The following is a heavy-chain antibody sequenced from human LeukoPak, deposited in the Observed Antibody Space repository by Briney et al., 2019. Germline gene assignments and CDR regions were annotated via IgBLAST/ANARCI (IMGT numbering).Heavy chain of an antibody. J-gene: IGHJ3*02. Sequence: SETLSRTCTVSGGSISSYYWSWIRQPPGKGLEWIGYTYYSGSTNYNPSLKSRVTISVDTSKNQFSLKLSSVTAADTAVYYCARETGSVVTPFDIWGQGTMVTVSS. CDR3: ARETGSVVTPFDI. CDR2: TYYSGST. V-gene: IGHV4-59*01. D-gene: IGHD3-22*01. CDR1: GGSISSYY.